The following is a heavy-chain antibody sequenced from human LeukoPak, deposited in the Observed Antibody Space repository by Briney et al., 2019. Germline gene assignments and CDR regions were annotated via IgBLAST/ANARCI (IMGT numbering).Heavy chain of an antibody. V-gene: IGHV3-21*04. CDR3: AKDPVATVVYIFDY. D-gene: IGHD4-23*01. CDR1: GFTFSSYS. J-gene: IGHJ4*02. Sequence: PGGSLRLSCAASGFTFSSYSMNWVRQAPGKGLEWVSSISSSSSYIYYADSVKGRFTISRDNAKNTLYLQMNSLRAEDTAVYYCAKDPVATVVYIFDYWGQGSLVTVSS. CDR2: ISSSSSYI.